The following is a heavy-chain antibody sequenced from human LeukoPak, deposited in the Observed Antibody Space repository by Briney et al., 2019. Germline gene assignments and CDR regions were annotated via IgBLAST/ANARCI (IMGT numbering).Heavy chain of an antibody. CDR3: ARGNAIRGMVLRFLEWSDY. CDR2: ISSSSSYI. CDR1: GFTFSDYS. J-gene: IGHJ4*02. D-gene: IGHD3-3*01. V-gene: IGHV3-21*04. Sequence: GGSLRLSCAASGFTFSDYSMNWVRQAPGKGLEWVSSISSSSSYIFYADSVKGRFSISRDNAKNSLYLQMNSLRSEDTAVYYCARGNAIRGMVLRFLEWSDYWGQGTLVTVSS.